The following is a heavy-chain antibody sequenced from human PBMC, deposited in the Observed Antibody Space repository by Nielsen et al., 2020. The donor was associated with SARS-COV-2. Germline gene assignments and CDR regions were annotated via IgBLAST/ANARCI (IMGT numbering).Heavy chain of an antibody. CDR2: ISAYNGNT. Sequence: SVNVSCKASGYTFPSYGISWVRQAPGQGLEWMGWISAYNGNTNYAQKLQGRVTMTTDTSTSTAYMELRSLRSDDTAVYYCAKRGVGTTLDYWGQGTLVTVSS. V-gene: IGHV1-18*01. J-gene: IGHJ4*02. CDR3: AKRGVGTTLDY. D-gene: IGHD1-1*01. CDR1: GYTFPSYG.